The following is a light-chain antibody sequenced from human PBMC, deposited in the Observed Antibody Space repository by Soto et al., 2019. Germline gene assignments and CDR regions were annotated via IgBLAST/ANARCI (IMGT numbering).Light chain of an antibody. Sequence: EIVMTQSPATLSLSPGERATLSCRASQSVSSYLAWYQQKPGQAPRLLIYDASNRATGIPARFSGSGSGTDFTVTISSLEPEDFAVYYCQQRSSWPITFGPGTRLAIK. CDR2: DAS. V-gene: IGKV3-11*01. CDR1: QSVSSY. J-gene: IGKJ5*01. CDR3: QQRSSWPIT.